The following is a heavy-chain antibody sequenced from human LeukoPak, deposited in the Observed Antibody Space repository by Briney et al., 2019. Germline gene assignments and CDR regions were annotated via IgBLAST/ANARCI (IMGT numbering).Heavy chain of an antibody. J-gene: IGHJ4*02. CDR1: GYTFTGYY. D-gene: IGHD6-13*01. V-gene: IGHV1-2*02. CDR2: INPNSGGT. CDR3: ARDRSFSSSWFSPPFDY. Sequence: ASVKVSCKASGYTFTGYYMHWVRQAPGQGLEWMGWINPNSGGTNYAQAFQGRVTMTRDTSISTAYMELDRLTSDDTAVYFCARDRSFSSSWFSPPFDYWGQGTLVTFSS.